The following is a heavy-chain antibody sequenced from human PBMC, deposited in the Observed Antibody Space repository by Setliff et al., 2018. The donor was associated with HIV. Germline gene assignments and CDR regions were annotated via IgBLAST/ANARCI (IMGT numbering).Heavy chain of an antibody. CDR3: ARLLQGGNYAFDI. J-gene: IGHJ3*02. V-gene: IGHV1-18*01. Sequence: ASVKVSCKASGYTFTSYSLNWVRQAPGQGLEWMGWISVYNGNINYAQKLQGRVIISVDTSKMQFSLKLRSVTAADTAMYYCARLLQGGNYAFDIWGQGTMVTVSS. CDR2: ISVYNGNI. D-gene: IGHD2-21*02. CDR1: GYTFTSYS.